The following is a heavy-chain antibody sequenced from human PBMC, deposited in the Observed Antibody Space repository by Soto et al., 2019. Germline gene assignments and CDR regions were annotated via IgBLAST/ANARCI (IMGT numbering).Heavy chain of an antibody. D-gene: IGHD3-22*01. V-gene: IGHV4-38-2*01. CDR1: GYSISSGYY. CDR3: ARVVYYYDSSGYYYSWYFDL. CDR2: IYHSGST. J-gene: IGHJ2*01. Sequence: SETLSLTCAVSGYSISSGYYWGWIRQPPGKGLEWIGSIYHSGSTYYNPSLKSRVTISVDTSKNQFSLKLSSVTAADTAVYYCARVVYYYDSSGYYYSWYFDLWGRGTLVTVS.